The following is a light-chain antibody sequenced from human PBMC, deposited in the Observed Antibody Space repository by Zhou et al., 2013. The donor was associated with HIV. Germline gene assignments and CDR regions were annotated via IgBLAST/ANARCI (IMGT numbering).Light chain of an antibody. V-gene: IGKV3-11*01. CDR2: DAI. CDR1: QSVSTY. CDR3: QQYESSIMYT. J-gene: IGKJ2*01. Sequence: EIVLTQSPVTLSLSPGERVTLSCRASQSVSTYLAWYQHKPGQAPRLLIYDAITRATGIPDRFSGSGSGTDFTLTISRLEPEDLAVYYCQQYESSIMYTFGQGTKLEIK.